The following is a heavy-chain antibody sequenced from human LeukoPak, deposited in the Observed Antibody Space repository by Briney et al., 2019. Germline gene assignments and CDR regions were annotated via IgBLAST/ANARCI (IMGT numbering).Heavy chain of an antibody. V-gene: IGHV1-2*02. CDR1: GYTFTGYH. J-gene: IGHJ4*02. CDR3: AKDWGSRAVTGTYFDY. D-gene: IGHD6-19*01. Sequence: ASVKVSCKASGYTFTGYHMHWVRQAPGQGLEWMGWINPNSGGTNYAQKFQGRVTMTRDKSISTAYMELSRLRAEDTAVYYCAKDWGSRAVTGTYFDYWGQGTLVTVSS. CDR2: INPNSGGT.